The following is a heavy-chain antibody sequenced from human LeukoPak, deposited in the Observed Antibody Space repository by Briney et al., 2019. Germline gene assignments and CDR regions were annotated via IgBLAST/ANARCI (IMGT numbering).Heavy chain of an antibody. V-gene: IGHV1-69*04. CDR3: ARVYSSGWYYFDY. Sequence: EASVKVSCKASGGTSSSYAISWVRQAPGQGLEWMGRIIPILGIANYAQKFQGRVTITADKSTSTAYMELSSLRSEDTAVYYCARVYSSGWYYFDYWGQGTLVTVSS. CDR2: IIPILGIA. J-gene: IGHJ4*02. CDR1: GGTSSSYA. D-gene: IGHD6-19*01.